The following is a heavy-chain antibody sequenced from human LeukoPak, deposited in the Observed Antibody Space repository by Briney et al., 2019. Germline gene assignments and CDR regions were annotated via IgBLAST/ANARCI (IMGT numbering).Heavy chain of an antibody. CDR1: GGTFSSYA. D-gene: IGHD2-21*01. CDR2: IIPIFGTA. J-gene: IGHJ5*02. CDR3: AKSYSRLSFFSP. Sequence: SVKVSCKASGGTFSSYAISWVRQAPGQGLEWMGGIIPIFGTANYAQKFQGRVTITRDTSASTAYMELSSLRSEDTAVYYCAKSYSRLSFFSPWGQGTLVTVSS. V-gene: IGHV1-69*05.